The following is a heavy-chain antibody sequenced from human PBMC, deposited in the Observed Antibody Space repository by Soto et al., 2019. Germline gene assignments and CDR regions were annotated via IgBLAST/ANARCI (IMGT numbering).Heavy chain of an antibody. Sequence: QVQLQESGPGLVKASETLSLTCTVSGGSMFSYYWSWIRQPAGKGLEWIARIYGSGGTNYNPYLKSRVTMSLDTSKNKFSLMLTSVTAADTAVYYCAREGASSYASRHFDDWGPGTLVTVSS. CDR2: IYGSGGT. V-gene: IGHV4-4*07. CDR1: GGSMFSYY. D-gene: IGHD3-16*01. J-gene: IGHJ4*02. CDR3: AREGASSYASRHFDD.